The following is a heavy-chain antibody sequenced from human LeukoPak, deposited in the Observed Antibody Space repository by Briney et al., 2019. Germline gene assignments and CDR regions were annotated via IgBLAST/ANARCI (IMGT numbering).Heavy chain of an antibody. CDR3: ARRDGYCSSTSCYMSSESFDY. Sequence: LVKVSCKASGGTFSSYAISWVRQAPGQGLEWMGRIIPIFGTANYAQKFQGRVTITTDESTSTAYMELSSLRSEDTAVYYCARRDGYCSSTSCYMSSESFDYWGQGTLVTVSS. CDR2: IIPIFGTA. V-gene: IGHV1-69*05. CDR1: GGTFSSYA. D-gene: IGHD2-2*02. J-gene: IGHJ4*02.